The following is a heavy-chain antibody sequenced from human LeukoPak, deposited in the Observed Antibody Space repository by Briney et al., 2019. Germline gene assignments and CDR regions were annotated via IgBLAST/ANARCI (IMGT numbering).Heavy chain of an antibody. CDR3: ARHLRSGYYNDAFDI. V-gene: IGHV4-39*01. CDR2: IYYSGST. Sequence: SETLPLTCTVSGGSISRSYYYWGWIRQPPGKGLERIGSIYYSGSTYYNPSLKSRVTISVDTSKNQFSLKLSSVTAADTAVYYCARHLRSGYYNDAFDIWGQGTMVTVSS. J-gene: IGHJ3*02. CDR1: GGSISRSYYY. D-gene: IGHD3-22*01.